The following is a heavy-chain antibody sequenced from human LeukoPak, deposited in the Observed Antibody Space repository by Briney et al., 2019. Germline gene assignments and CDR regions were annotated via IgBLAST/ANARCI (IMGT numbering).Heavy chain of an antibody. Sequence: SSETLSLACSVSGYSISSGFYWGWIRQPAGKGLEWIGSIYHSGSTNYNPSLKSRVTISVDTSKNQFSLKLSSVTAADTAVYYCAREFTSSGWFPLYYYYYMDVWGKGTTVTVSS. CDR2: IYHSGST. D-gene: IGHD6-19*01. CDR3: AREFTSSGWFPLYYYYYMDV. V-gene: IGHV4-38-2*02. J-gene: IGHJ6*03. CDR1: GYSISSGFY.